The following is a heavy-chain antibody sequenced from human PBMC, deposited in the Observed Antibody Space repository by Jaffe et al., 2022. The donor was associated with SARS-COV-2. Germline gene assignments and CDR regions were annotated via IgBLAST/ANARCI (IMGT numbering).Heavy chain of an antibody. V-gene: IGHV4-34*01. Sequence: QVQLQQWGAGLLKPSETLSLTCAVYGGSFSGYYWSWIRQPPGKGLEWIGEINHSGSTNYNPSLKSRVTISVDTSKNQFSLKLSSVTAADTAVYYCARDMAWGADYWGQGTLVTVSS. CDR3: ARDMAWGADY. CDR1: GGSFSGYY. D-gene: IGHD3-16*01. CDR2: INHSGST. J-gene: IGHJ4*02.